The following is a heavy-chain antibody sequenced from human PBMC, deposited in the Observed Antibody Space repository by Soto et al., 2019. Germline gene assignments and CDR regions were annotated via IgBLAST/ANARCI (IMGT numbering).Heavy chain of an antibody. CDR2: ISAYNGNT. V-gene: IGHV1-18*01. CDR3: ARESRSSSPVVPAALNLLFSAFDI. Sequence: ASLKVSCKASGYTFTSYGISWVRQAPGQGLEWMGWISAYNGNTNYAQKLQGRVTMTTDTSTSTAYMELRSLRSDDTAVYYCARESRSSSPVVPAALNLLFSAFDIWGQGTLVTVS. J-gene: IGHJ3*02. D-gene: IGHD2-2*01. CDR1: GYTFTSYG.